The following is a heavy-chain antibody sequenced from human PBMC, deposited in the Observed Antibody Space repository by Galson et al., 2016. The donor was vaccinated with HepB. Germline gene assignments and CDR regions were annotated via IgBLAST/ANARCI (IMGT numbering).Heavy chain of an antibody. Sequence: SLRLSCAASGFTFSTYAMHWVRQAPGKGLEWVAVMSYDGSVKYYADSVKGRFTISRDNSKNTLYLQMNSLRAEDTAVYYCARDRGYDFWSGSSFDLWGRGTLVTVSS. CDR2: MSYDGSVK. J-gene: IGHJ2*01. V-gene: IGHV3-30*04. D-gene: IGHD3-3*01. CDR3: ARDRGYDFWSGSSFDL. CDR1: GFTFSTYA.